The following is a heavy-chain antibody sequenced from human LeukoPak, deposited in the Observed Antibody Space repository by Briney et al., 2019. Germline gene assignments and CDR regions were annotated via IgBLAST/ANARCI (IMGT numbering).Heavy chain of an antibody. CDR1: GGSFSGYY. CDR2: INHSGST. CDR3: ARGKAGGLITMVRGVLYYYGMDV. D-gene: IGHD3-10*01. V-gene: IGHV4-34*01. Sequence: PSETLSLTCAVYGGSFSGYYWSWIRQPPGKGLEWIGEINHSGSTNYNPSLKSRVTISVDTSKNQFSLKLSSVTAADTAVYYCARGKAGGLITMVRGVLYYYGMDVWGQGTTVTVSS. J-gene: IGHJ6*02.